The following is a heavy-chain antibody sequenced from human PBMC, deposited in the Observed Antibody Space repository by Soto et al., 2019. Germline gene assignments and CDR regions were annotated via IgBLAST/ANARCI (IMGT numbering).Heavy chain of an antibody. J-gene: IGHJ4*02. V-gene: IGHV1-18*04. D-gene: IGHD3-10*01. CDR1: GYAFTNYG. CDR2: IAPHSGRT. Sequence: ASVKVSCKTSGYAFTNYGVNWVRQAPGQGLEWMGWIAPHSGRTTYLPKFQGRVTITADAATNTAYMELGSLSSDDTGIYFCARAATGSYHSAYWGQGTVVTVSS. CDR3: ARAATGSYHSAY.